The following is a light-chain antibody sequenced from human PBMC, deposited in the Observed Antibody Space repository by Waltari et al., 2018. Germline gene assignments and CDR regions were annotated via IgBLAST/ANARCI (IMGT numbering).Light chain of an antibody. Sequence: QLLLTQSPSASASLGASVKLTCTLSSGHSSNIIPWLQPRTEKSPRCLMKVNSDGSHSKGDGLPDRCAGSSAGAVLYLIISSVQCEDVADNYCQTGGQGTGVFGGGKTLNVL. J-gene: IGLJ3*02. V-gene: IGLV4-69*01. CDR1: SGHSSNI. CDR3: QTGGQGTGV. CDR2: VNSDGSH.